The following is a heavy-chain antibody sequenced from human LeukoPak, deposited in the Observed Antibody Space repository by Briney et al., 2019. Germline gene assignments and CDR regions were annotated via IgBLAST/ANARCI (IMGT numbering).Heavy chain of an antibody. J-gene: IGHJ6*02. CDR3: ARAEMATISDYYGMDV. Sequence: SVKVSCKASGGTFSSYAISWVRQAPGQGLEWMGGIIPIFGTANYAQKFQGRVTITADESTSTAYMELSSLRSEDTAVYYCARAEMATISDYYGMDVWGQGTTVTVSS. CDR1: GGTFSSYA. V-gene: IGHV1-69*13. D-gene: IGHD5-24*01. CDR2: IIPIFGTA.